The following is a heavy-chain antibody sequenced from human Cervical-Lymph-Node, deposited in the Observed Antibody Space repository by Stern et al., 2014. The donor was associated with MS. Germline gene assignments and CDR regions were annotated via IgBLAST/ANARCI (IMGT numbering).Heavy chain of an antibody. CDR1: GGTFSNYA. J-gene: IGHJ4*02. CDR2: SIPNLGTA. CDR3: ASLLGRIAVASVDY. Sequence: QVQLVQSGAEVKKPGSSVKVSCKASGGTFSNYAISWVRQAPGQRLEWMGWSIPNLGTATYAQKFQARVTITATESTNTTYMKLSSLRSEDTAVYYCASLLGRIAVASVDYWGQGTLVTVSS. D-gene: IGHD6-19*01. V-gene: IGHV1-69*01.